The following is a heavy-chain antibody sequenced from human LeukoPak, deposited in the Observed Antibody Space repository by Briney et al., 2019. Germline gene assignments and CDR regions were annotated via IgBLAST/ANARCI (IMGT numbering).Heavy chain of an antibody. CDR2: INPNSGDT. CDR3: ATYRQWLAFDY. CDR1: GYTFTGYY. Sequence: ASVKVSCKASGYTFTGYYMHWVRQAPGQGLEWMGWINPNSGDTKYAQEFQGRVTMTRDTSISTDYMELSRLRSDDTAVYYCATYRQWLAFDYWGQGTLVTVSS. J-gene: IGHJ4*02. D-gene: IGHD6-19*01. V-gene: IGHV1-2*02.